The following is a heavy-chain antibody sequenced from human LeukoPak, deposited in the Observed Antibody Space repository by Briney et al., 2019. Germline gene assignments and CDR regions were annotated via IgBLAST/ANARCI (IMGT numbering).Heavy chain of an antibody. CDR2: IRSKAYGGTT. Sequence: GGSLRLSCTASGFTFGDYAMSGFRQAPGKGLEWVGFIRSKAYGGTTEYATSVKGRFTISRDDSKSIAYLQMNSLKTEDTAVYYCTRLEMANRWGQGTLVTVSS. J-gene: IGHJ4*02. CDR3: TRLEMANR. CDR1: GFTFGDYA. V-gene: IGHV3-49*03. D-gene: IGHD5-24*01.